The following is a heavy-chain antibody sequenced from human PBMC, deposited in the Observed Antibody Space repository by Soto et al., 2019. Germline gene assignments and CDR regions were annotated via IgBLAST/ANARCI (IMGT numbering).Heavy chain of an antibody. D-gene: IGHD2-8*02. V-gene: IGHV3-7*04. CDR3: ARHTWWHVD. CDR2: IKRDGLEK. Sequence: EVQLVESGGDLVRPGGSLRLSCAASGFTFKDYSMTWMRQAPGRGPEWVANIKRDGLEKYYAESVRGRFVISRDDAKKSLYLQLNSLRVEDTAVYYCARHTWWHVDWGQGTLVTVSS. J-gene: IGHJ4*02. CDR1: GFTFKDYS.